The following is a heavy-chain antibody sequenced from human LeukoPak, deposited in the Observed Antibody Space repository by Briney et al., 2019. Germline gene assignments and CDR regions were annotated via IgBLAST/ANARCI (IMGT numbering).Heavy chain of an antibody. CDR3: ARGPRYCSGGSCYVRSRVYAFDI. J-gene: IGHJ3*02. Sequence: PSETLSLTCIVSGGSISSNSYYWGWIRQPPGKGLEWIGEINHSGSTNYNPSLKSRVTISVDTSKNQFSLKLSSVTAADTAVYYCARGPRYCSGGSCYVRSRVYAFDIWGQGTMVTVSS. D-gene: IGHD2-15*01. CDR2: INHSGST. CDR1: GGSISSNSYY. V-gene: IGHV4-39*07.